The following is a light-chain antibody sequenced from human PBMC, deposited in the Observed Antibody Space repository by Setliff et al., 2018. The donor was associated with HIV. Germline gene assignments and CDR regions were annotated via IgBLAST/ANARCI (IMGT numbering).Light chain of an antibody. J-gene: IGLJ1*01. CDR2: EIN. CDR3: CSYASTRSYV. V-gene: IGLV2-23*02. Sequence: QSALAQPASVSGSPGQSLTVSCSGTSSDLGTYESVSWYQHHPGKAPKLIIYEINRRPSGVSNRFSAPKSGDTATLTISGLQAEDEADYYCCSYASTRSYVFGTGTKVTVL. CDR1: SSDLGTYES.